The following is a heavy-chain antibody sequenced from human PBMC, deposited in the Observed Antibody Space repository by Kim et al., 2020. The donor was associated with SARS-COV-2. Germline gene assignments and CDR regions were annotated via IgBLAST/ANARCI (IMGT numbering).Heavy chain of an antibody. J-gene: IGHJ4*01. CDR2: ISYDGSNK. D-gene: IGHD1-1*01. CDR1: GFTFSSYA. V-gene: IGHV3-30-3*01. Sequence: GGSLRLSCAASGFTFSSYAMHWVRQAPGKGLEWVAVISYDGSNKYYADSVKGRFTISRDNSKNTLYLQMNSLRAEDTAVYYCARAPSGAGGESTYYFDY. CDR3: ARAPSGAGGESTYYFDY.